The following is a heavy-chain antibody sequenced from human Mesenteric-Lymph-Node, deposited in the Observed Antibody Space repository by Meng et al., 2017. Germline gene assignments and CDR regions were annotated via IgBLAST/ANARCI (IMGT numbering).Heavy chain of an antibody. Sequence: SVKVSCKASGGIFTNYGVSWVRQAPGQGLEWMGRIIPILGIANYAQKFQGRVTIPADKSTSTAYMELSSLRSEDTAVYYCARAINPDYYGSGSYFYWGQGTLVTVSS. CDR3: ARAINPDYYGSGSYFY. J-gene: IGHJ4*02. CDR2: IIPILGIA. CDR1: GGIFTNYG. V-gene: IGHV1-69*04. D-gene: IGHD3-10*01.